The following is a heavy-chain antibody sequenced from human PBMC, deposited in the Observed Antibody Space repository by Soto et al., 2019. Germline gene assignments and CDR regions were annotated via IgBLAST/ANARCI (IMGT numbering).Heavy chain of an antibody. Sequence: PSATLSLTCTVSGGSISSSSYYWGWIRQPPGKGLEWIGSIYYSGSTYYNPSLKSRVTISVGTSKNQFSLELSSLRSEDTAVYYCARALRYCSSTSCYGDYYYYGMDVRGQGTTVTVSS. CDR2: IYYSGST. J-gene: IGHJ6*02. V-gene: IGHV4-39*07. D-gene: IGHD2-2*01. CDR1: GGSISSSSYY. CDR3: ARALRYCSSTSCYGDYYYYGMDV.